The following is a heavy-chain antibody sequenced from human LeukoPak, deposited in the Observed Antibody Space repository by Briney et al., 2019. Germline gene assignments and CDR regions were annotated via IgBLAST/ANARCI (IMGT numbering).Heavy chain of an antibody. V-gene: IGHV4-59*01. Sequence: SETLSLTCTVSGGSISSYYWSWIRQPPGKGLEWIGYIYYSGSTNYNPSLKSRVTISVDTSKNQFSLKLSSVTAADTAVYYCARSQEQRWPESFDSWGQGTLVTVSS. CDR1: GGSISSYY. CDR2: IYYSGST. J-gene: IGHJ4*02. CDR3: ARSQEQRWPESFDS. D-gene: IGHD5-24*01.